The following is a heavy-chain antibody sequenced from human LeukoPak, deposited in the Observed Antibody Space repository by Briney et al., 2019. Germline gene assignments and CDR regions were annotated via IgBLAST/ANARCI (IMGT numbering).Heavy chain of an antibody. Sequence: ASVKVSCKASGGTFSSYAISWERQAPGQGLEWMGGIIPIFGTANYAQKFQGRVTITADESTSTAYMELSSLRSEDTAVYYCARRMAYCGGDCYRDYMDVWGKGTTVTVSS. J-gene: IGHJ6*03. CDR2: IIPIFGTA. D-gene: IGHD2-21*01. CDR1: GGTFSSYA. CDR3: ARRMAYCGGDCYRDYMDV. V-gene: IGHV1-69*13.